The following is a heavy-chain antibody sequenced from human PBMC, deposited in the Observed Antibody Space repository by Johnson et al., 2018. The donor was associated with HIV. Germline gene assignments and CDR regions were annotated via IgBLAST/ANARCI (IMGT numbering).Heavy chain of an antibody. Sequence: QVQLVESGGGVVQPGRSLRLSCAASGFTFSTYAMHWVRQVPGKGLEWVALISYDGSNKYYADSVKGRFTISRDNSKTTLFLHINSLRAEDTAVYYCARDQRGGYSYGDAFDFWGQGTVVSVSS. CDR1: GFTFSTYA. J-gene: IGHJ3*01. CDR2: ISYDGSNK. D-gene: IGHD5-18*01. V-gene: IGHV3-30*04. CDR3: ARDQRGGYSYGDAFDF.